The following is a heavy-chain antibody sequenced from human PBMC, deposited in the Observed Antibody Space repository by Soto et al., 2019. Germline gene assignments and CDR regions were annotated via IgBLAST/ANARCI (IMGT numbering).Heavy chain of an antibody. CDR3: AHSIDAAAGRRVYFDH. Sequence: QITLKESGPTLVKPTQTLTLTCTFSGFSFSTSGVGVGWIRQPPGKALEWLAFIYWDDDERYSPSLESRLTITKDTSKNQVVLIMANMDPVDTATYYCAHSIDAAAGRRVYFDHWGQGTLVSVSS. CDR2: IYWDDDE. J-gene: IGHJ4*02. V-gene: IGHV2-5*02. CDR1: GFSFSTSGVG. D-gene: IGHD6-13*01.